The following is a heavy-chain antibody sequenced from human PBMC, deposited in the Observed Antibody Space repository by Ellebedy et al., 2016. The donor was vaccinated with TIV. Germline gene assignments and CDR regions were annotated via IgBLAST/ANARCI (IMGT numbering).Heavy chain of an antibody. CDR2: IKPDGSEK. CDR3: ARGRGLGS. V-gene: IGHV3-7*03. J-gene: IGHJ4*02. CDR1: GFAFSSFY. Sequence: GGSLRLXXAASGFAFSSFYMSWVRQAPGKGLEWVAHIKPDGSEKYYVDSARGRFTISRDNTKNSLYLQMNNLRVEDTAMYFCARGRGLGSWGQGTLVTVSS.